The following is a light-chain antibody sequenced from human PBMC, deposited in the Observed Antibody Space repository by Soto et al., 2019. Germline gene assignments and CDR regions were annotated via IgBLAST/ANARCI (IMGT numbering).Light chain of an antibody. J-gene: IGKJ1*01. CDR2: DAS. CDR3: QQRSNWPT. CDR1: QSVSSY. V-gene: IGKV3-11*01. Sequence: EMVLTRWPASLSGSPGEGATLSGRASQSVSSYLAWYQQKPGQAPRLLIYDASNSATGIPARFSGSASGTDFTPTISSLAPEDFAVYYCQQRSNWPTFGQGTKVDIK.